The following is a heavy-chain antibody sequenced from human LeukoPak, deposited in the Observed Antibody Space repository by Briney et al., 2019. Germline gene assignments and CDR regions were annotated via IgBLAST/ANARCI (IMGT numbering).Heavy chain of an antibody. J-gene: IGHJ4*02. V-gene: IGHV3-74*01. Sequence: GGSLRLSCAASGLSLSDFWMHGVRQVPGKGRVWVSRISPYGTKTRYADFVKGRFIISRDNAKNALYLQMNNLRVDDTAMYYCASQGGYWGQGTLVAV. CDR1: GLSLSDFW. CDR2: ISPYGTKT. D-gene: IGHD3-16*01. CDR3: ASQGGY.